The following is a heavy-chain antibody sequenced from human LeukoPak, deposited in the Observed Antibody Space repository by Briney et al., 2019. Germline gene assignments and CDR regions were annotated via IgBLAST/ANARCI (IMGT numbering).Heavy chain of an antibody. CDR2: ISERGGST. V-gene: IGHV3-23*01. CDR1: GITLSNYG. D-gene: IGHD3-10*01. CDR3: AKRGIVIRAVIIIGFHKEAYYFDY. Sequence: GGSLRLSCVVSGITLSNYGMSWVRQAPGKGLEWVSGISERGGSTNYADSVKGRFIISRDTSKNTVYLQMNSLRVEDTAVYFCAKRGIVIRAVIIIGFHKEAYYFDYWGQGILVTISS. J-gene: IGHJ4*02.